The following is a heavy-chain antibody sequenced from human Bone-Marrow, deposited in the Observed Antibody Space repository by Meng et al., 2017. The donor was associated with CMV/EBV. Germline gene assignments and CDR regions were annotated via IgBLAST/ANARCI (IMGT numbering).Heavy chain of an antibody. CDR2: IIPIFGTA. CDR3: ARGPWGEMATISMFVA. V-gene: IGHV1-69*05. Sequence: SVKDSCKASGGTFSSYAISWVRQAPGQGLEWMGGIIPIFGTANYAQKFQGRVTITTDESTSTAYMELSSLRSEDTAVYYCARGPWGEMATISMFVAWGQGTLVTVSS. D-gene: IGHD5-24*01. J-gene: IGHJ5*02. CDR1: GGTFSSYA.